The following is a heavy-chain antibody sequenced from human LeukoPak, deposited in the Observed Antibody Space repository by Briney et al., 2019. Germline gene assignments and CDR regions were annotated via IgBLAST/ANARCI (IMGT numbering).Heavy chain of an antibody. V-gene: IGHV1-69*13. CDR1: GGTFSSYA. CDR2: IIPIFGTA. CDR3: ASRITMARGVGTGNYFDY. D-gene: IGHD3-10*01. J-gene: IGHJ4*02. Sequence: GASVKVSCKASGGTFSSYAISWVRQAPGQGLEWMGGIIPIFGTANYAQKFQGRVTITADESTSTAYMELSSLRSEDTAVYYCASRITMARGVGTGNYFDYWGQGTLVTVSS.